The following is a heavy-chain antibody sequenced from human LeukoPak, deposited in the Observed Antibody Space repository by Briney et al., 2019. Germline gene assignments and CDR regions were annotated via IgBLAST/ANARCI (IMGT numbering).Heavy chain of an antibody. J-gene: IGHJ6*02. CDR1: GGSISSYY. CDR2: IYYSGST. V-gene: IGHV4-59*01. D-gene: IGHD3-22*01. CDR3: ARVNYYDSSGYPLDV. Sequence: PETLSLTCTVSGGSISSYYWSWIRQPPGKGLEWIGYIYYSGSTNYNPSLRSRVTISVDTSKNQFSLKLRSVTAADTAVYYCARVNYYDSSGYPLDVWGQGTTVTVSS.